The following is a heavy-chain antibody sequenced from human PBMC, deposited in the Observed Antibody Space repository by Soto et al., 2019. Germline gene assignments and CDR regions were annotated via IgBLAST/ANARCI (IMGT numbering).Heavy chain of an antibody. CDR3: ARHYFGEWPDRFDP. D-gene: IGHD3-10*01. J-gene: IGHJ5*02. V-gene: IGHV4-31*03. CDR2: IYYSGCT. Sequence: QVQLQESGPGLVKPSQTLSLTCTVSGGSISSGGYYWSWIRQHPGKVLEWIGYIYYSGCTYYNPSLKSRVTISVDTSKNQFSLKLSSVTAADTAVYYCARHYFGEWPDRFDPWGQGTLVTVSS. CDR1: GGSISSGGYY.